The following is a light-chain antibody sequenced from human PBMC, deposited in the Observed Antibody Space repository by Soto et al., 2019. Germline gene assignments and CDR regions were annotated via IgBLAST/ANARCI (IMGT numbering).Light chain of an antibody. CDR1: QSVSSN. CDR3: QQYNNWPLLA. CDR2: GAS. Sequence: EIVMTQSPATLSVSPGERATLSCRASQSVSSNLAWYQQKPGQAPRLLIYGASTRATGIPARFSGSGSGTEFTLTISSRQSEDFPVYYCQQYNNWPLLAFGPETKVDIK. J-gene: IGKJ3*01. V-gene: IGKV3-15*01.